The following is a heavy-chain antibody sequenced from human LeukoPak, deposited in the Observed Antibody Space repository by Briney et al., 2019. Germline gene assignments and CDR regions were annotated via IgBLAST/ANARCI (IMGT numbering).Heavy chain of an antibody. CDR2: ISSSSSYI. D-gene: IGHD6-13*01. CDR1: GFTFRSYS. Sequence: GRSLRLFCAASGFTFRSYSMNWVRQAPGKGLEWVSSISSSSSYIYYADSVKRRFTISRDNAKNSLYLQMNSLRAEDTAVYYCARWDSAAVVDYWGQGTLVTVSS. V-gene: IGHV3-21*01. J-gene: IGHJ4*02. CDR3: ARWDSAAVVDY.